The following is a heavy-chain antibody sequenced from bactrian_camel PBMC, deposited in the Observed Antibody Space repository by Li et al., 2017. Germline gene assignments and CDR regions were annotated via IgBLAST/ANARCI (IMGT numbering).Heavy chain of an antibody. CDR3: AADRALDDDCYVGSLYTDFAY. J-gene: IGHJ6*01. D-gene: IGHD3*01. CDR1: GYTFNT. CDR2: IDSDGTT. V-gene: IGHV3S63*01. Sequence: HVQLVESGGGSVQAEGSLRLSCAASGYTFNTYSWFRQAPGQEREGVACIDSDGTTNVADSVKGRFTISKDKANNTLYLQMNSLEPEDTAMYYCAADRALDDDCYVGSLYTDFAYWGQGTQVTVS.